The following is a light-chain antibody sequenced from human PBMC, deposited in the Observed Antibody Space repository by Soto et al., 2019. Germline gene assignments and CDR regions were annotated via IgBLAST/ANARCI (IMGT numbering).Light chain of an antibody. CDR3: QEYDNWPLWT. V-gene: IGKV3-15*01. J-gene: IGKJ1*01. CDR1: QSVSSN. CDR2: GAS. Sequence: EIVMTQSPATPSVSPGERATLSCRASQSVSSNLAWYQQKPGQAPRLLIYGASTRATGIPARFSGSGSGTEFTLTISRLEPEDFALYYCQEYDNWPLWTFGQGTKVDIK.